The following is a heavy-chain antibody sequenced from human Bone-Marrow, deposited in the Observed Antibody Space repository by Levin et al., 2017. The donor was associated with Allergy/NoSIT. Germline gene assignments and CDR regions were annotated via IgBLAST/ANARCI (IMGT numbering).Heavy chain of an antibody. CDR2: MSWNGNSV. CDR1: GFNFEEYA. J-gene: IGHJ3*01. D-gene: IGHD2-15*01. V-gene: IGHV3-9*01. Sequence: GGSLRLSCAASGFNFEEYAMHWVQQVPGKGLEWVSGMSWNGNSVGYADSVRGRFTISSDNAKNSLFLQLSGLRPEDTALYFCVKDWYRYCSGGSCYSGALDVWGQGKMVTVSP. CDR3: VKDWYRYCSGGSCYSGALDV.